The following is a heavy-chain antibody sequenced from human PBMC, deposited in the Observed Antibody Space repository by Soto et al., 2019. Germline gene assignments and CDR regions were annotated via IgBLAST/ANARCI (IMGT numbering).Heavy chain of an antibody. D-gene: IGHD6-6*01. V-gene: IGHV5-10-1*01. J-gene: IGHJ6*02. CDR3: ARRSIAPYYYCYYGMDV. Sequence: PGESLKISCKGSGYSFTSYWISWVRQMPGKGLEWMGRIDPSDSYTNYSPSFQGHVTISADKSISTAYLQWSSLKASDTAMYYCARRSIAPYYYCYYGMDVWGQGTTVTVSS. CDR1: GYSFTSYW. CDR2: IDPSDSYT.